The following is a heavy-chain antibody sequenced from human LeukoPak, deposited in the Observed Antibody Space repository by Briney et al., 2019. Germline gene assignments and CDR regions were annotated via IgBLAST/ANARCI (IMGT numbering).Heavy chain of an antibody. CDR3: ARMYSSGWNY. J-gene: IGHJ4*02. D-gene: IGHD6-19*01. Sequence: PGGSLRLSCAASGFTVSSNYMSWVRQAPGKELEWVSMIYTGGSTYYTDSVKGRFTISRDYSKNSLYLQMNSLRVEDTAVYYCARMYSSGWNYWGQGTLVTVSS. V-gene: IGHV3-66*01. CDR2: IYTGGST. CDR1: GFTVSSNY.